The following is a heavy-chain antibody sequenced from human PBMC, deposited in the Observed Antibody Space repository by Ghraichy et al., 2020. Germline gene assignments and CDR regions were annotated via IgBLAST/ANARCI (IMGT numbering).Heavy chain of an antibody. CDR3: AKDLYSSSSSPWDV. J-gene: IGHJ6*04. CDR1: GFTFSSYA. V-gene: IGHV3-23*01. Sequence: LSLTCAASGFTFSSYAMSWVRQAPGKGLEWVSAISGSGGSTYYADSVKGRFTISRDNSKNTLYLQMNSLRAEDTAVYYCAKDLYSSSSSPWDVWGKGTTVTVSS. D-gene: IGHD6-6*01. CDR2: ISGSGGST.